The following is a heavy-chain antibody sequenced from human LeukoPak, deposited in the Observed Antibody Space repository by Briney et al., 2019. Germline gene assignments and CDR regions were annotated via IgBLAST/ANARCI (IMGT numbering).Heavy chain of an antibody. J-gene: IGHJ3*02. V-gene: IGHV4-30-4*01. Sequence: KPSQTLSLTCTVSGGSISSGDYYWSWLRQPPGKGLGWIGYIYYSESTYYNPSLKSRVTISVDTSKNQFSLRLSSVTAADRAVYYCAREAYYDFWSGYYDAFDIWGQGTMVTVSS. CDR2: IYYSEST. CDR1: GGSISSGDYY. CDR3: AREAYYDFWSGYYDAFDI. D-gene: IGHD3-3*01.